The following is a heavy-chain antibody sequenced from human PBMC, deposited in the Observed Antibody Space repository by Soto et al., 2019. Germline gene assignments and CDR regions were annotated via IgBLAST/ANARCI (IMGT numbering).Heavy chain of an antibody. CDR1: GGSISSGGYY. CDR3: ASLTGYSSSWYGDYYYGMDV. D-gene: IGHD6-13*01. V-gene: IGHV4-31*03. J-gene: IGHJ6*02. Sequence: QVQLQESGPGLVKPSQTLSLTCTVSGGSISSGGYYWSWIRQHPGKGLEWIGYIYYSGSTYYNPSLKSRVTISVDTSKNQYSLKLSSVTAADTAVYYCASLTGYSSSWYGDYYYGMDVWGQGTTVTVSS. CDR2: IYYSGST.